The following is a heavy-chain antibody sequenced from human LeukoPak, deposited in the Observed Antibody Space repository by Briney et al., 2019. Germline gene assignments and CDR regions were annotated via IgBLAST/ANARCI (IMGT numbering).Heavy chain of an antibody. CDR1: GGSISSSSYY. CDR3: AREEDSGWFPWGMDV. J-gene: IGHJ6*02. D-gene: IGHD6-19*01. Sequence: PSETLSLTCTVPGGSISSSSYYWGWIRQPPGKGLEWIGSIYYSGSTYFNPSLKSRVTLSVDTSKNQFSLKLTSVTAADTAVYYCAREEDSGWFPWGMDVWGQGTTVTVSS. CDR2: IYYSGST. V-gene: IGHV4-39*07.